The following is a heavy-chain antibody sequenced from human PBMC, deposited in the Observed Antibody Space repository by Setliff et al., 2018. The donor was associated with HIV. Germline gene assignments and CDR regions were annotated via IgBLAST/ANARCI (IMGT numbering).Heavy chain of an antibody. J-gene: IGHJ6*03. V-gene: IGHV3-72*01. Sequence: PGGSLRLSCAASGFTVSSNYMSWVRQAPGKGPEWFGRIRPKGKSSTTEYAASVKGRFIMSRDDSKNSLYLQMNSLKTEDTAVYYCTRHVDSGTYMDVWGRGTTVTVSS. CDR3: TRHVDSGTYMDV. D-gene: IGHD5-18*01. CDR2: IRPKGKSSTT. CDR1: GFTVSSNY.